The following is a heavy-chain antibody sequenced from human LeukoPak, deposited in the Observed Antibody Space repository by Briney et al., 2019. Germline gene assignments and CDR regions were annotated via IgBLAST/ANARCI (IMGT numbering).Heavy chain of an antibody. CDR2: IYYGGST. V-gene: IGHV4-59*08. D-gene: IGHD2-15*01. CDR3: ARKGGTFDY. J-gene: IGHJ4*02. CDR1: GGSIRNYY. Sequence: PSETLSLTCTVSGGSIRNYYWSWLRQPPGKGLKWIGYIYYGGSTNYNPSLKSRVTISVDTSKNQFSLKLSSVTAADTAVYYCARKGGTFDYWGQGTLVTVSS.